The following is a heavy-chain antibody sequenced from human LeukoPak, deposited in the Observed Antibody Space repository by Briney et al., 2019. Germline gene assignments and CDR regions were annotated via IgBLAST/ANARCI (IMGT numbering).Heavy chain of an antibody. J-gene: IGHJ4*02. CDR2: VNGDGSST. D-gene: IGHD1-1*01. Sequence: QPGGSLRLSCAASGFTFSTYWMHWVRQAPGKGLVWVSRVNGDGSSTNYADSVKGRFTISRDNAKTTAYLQMNSLKTEDTAVYYCVRLESYDSASWGQGTLVTVSS. CDR1: GFTFSTYW. CDR3: VRLESYDSAS. V-gene: IGHV3-74*01.